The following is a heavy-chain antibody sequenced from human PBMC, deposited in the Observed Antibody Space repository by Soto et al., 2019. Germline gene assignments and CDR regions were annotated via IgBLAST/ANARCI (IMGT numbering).Heavy chain of an antibody. J-gene: IGHJ4*02. CDR3: AGGGVSGAGTYYNDY. Sequence: EVQLVESGGGLVQPGGSLRLSCAASGFTFSSDLMHWVRQAPGKGLVWVSRINNDGSSTSYADSVKGRLTISRDNAKNTLYLQVTSLTAEDTAVYYWAGGGVSGAGTYYNDYWGRGTLVTVSS. CDR1: GFTFSSDL. CDR2: INNDGSST. D-gene: IGHD3-10*01. V-gene: IGHV3-74*01.